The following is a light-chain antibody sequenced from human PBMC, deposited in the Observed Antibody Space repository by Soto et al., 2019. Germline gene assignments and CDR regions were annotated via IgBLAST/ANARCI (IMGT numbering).Light chain of an antibody. Sequence: SALTQPASVSGSPGQSITISCTGTSNDVGRYNLVSWCQQHPGKAPKLIIYEVTKRPSGFSNRFSASKSGNTASLTISGLQAEDEAAYYCCSYGGSGTPYVFGTGTTVTVL. V-gene: IGLV2-23*02. CDR2: EVT. CDR1: SNDVGRYNL. CDR3: CSYGGSGTPYV. J-gene: IGLJ1*01.